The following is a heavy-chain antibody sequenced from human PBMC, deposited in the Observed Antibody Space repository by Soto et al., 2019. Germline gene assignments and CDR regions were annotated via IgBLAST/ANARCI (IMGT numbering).Heavy chain of an antibody. V-gene: IGHV1-69*12. J-gene: IGHJ6*02. CDR1: GGTFSSYA. CDR3: ATTPLMEYSSGWDHYYGMDV. Sequence: QVQLVQSGAEVKKPGSSVKVSCKASGGTFSSYAISWVRQAPGQGLEWMGGIIPIFGTANYAQKFQGRVTITADESTSTXYXXLSSLRSEDTAVYYCATTPLMEYSSGWDHYYGMDVWGQGTTVTVSS. D-gene: IGHD6-19*01. CDR2: IIPIFGTA.